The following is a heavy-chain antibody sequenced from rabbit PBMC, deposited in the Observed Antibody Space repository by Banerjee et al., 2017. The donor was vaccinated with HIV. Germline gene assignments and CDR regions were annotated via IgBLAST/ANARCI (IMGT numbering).Heavy chain of an antibody. Sequence: QEQLEESGGDLVKPEGSLTLTCTASGFDFSSKHWICWVRQAPGKGLEWIGYIDPVFGSTYYANWVNGRFTISSHNAQNTLYLQLNSLTAADTATYFCARGVRGFNLWGQGTLVTVS. V-gene: IGHV1S45*01. CDR2: IDPVFGST. CDR1: GFDFSSKHW. J-gene: IGHJ4*01. D-gene: IGHD3-1*01. CDR3: ARGVRGFNL.